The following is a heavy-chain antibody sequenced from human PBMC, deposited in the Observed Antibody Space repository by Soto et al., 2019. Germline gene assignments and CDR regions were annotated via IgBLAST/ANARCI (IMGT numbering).Heavy chain of an antibody. CDR1: GFSLSPYW. Sequence: PGGSLRLSCAASGFSLSPYWMHWVRQVPGRGLEWVARLSSDGFGAAYADSVKGRFFISRDIARNTFSLQMNSLRADDTAVYYCARDLGGPDYWGRGTSVTVSS. CDR3: ARDLGGPDY. V-gene: IGHV3-74*03. D-gene: IGHD3-16*01. CDR2: LSSDGFGA. J-gene: IGHJ4*02.